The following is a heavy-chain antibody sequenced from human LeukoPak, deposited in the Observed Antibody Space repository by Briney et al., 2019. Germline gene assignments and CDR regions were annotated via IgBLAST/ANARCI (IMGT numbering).Heavy chain of an antibody. D-gene: IGHD1-20*01. V-gene: IGHV3-20*04. CDR1: GFTFGDYG. CDR3: ARDRRGITGTEWFDP. CDR2: ISWNSDST. J-gene: IGHJ5*02. Sequence: GGSLRLSCEGSGFTFGDYGMSWVRQAPGKGPEWVAGISWNSDSTGYPDSVKGRFTITRHNAKNSLYLQMNSLRVEDTALYYCARDRRGITGTEWFDPWGQGTLVTVSS.